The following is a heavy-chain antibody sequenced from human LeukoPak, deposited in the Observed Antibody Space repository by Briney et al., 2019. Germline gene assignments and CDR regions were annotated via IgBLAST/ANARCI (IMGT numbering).Heavy chain of an antibody. CDR3: AKETNGAPPAFDI. J-gene: IGHJ3*02. V-gene: IGHV3-30*02. CDR1: GFTFSSYG. Sequence: GGSLRLSCAASGFTFSSYGMHWVRQAPGKGLEWVAFIRYDGSNQYCGDSVKGRFTISRDNSKNTLYLQMNSLRAEDTAVYYCAKETNGAPPAFDIWGQGTMVTVSS. CDR2: IRYDGSNQ.